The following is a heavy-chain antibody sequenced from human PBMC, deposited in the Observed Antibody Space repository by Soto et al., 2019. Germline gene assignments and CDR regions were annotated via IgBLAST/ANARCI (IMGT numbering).Heavy chain of an antibody. CDR1: GYSFTTHD. CDR3: ARDDLNRGGKYFDY. Sequence: QVQLVQSGAEVKKPGASVKVSCKASGYSFTTHDITWLRQAPGKGLEWVGGISTDRGDTIYPQNLQGRVTMTTDSSTSTVYMELKSLRSDDTAVYYCARDDLNRGGKYFDYWGQGTVVTVSS. V-gene: IGHV1-18*01. CDR2: ISTDRGDT. J-gene: IGHJ4*02. D-gene: IGHD2-15*01.